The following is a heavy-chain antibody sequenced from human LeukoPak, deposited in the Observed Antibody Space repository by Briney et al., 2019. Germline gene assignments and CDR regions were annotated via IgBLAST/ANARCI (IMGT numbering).Heavy chain of an antibody. CDR3: AKRKTVATTFFDY. D-gene: IGHD5-12*01. Sequence: PGGSLRLSCAASGFTVSSNYMSWVRQAPGKGLEWVSVIYSGGSTYYADPVKGRFTISRDNSKNTLYLQMNSLRAEDTAVYYCAKRKTVATTFFDYWGQGTLVTVSS. J-gene: IGHJ4*02. CDR2: IYSGGST. V-gene: IGHV3-53*01. CDR1: GFTVSSNY.